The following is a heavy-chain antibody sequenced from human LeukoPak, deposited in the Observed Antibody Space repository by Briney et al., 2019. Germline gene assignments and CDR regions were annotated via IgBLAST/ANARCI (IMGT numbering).Heavy chain of an antibody. CDR2: INPNSGGT. V-gene: IGHV1-2*02. D-gene: IGHD2-2*01. CDR1: GYTFTGYY. Sequence: ASEKVSCKASGYTFTGYYMHWVRQAPGQGLEWMGWINPNSGGTNYAQKFQGRVTMTRDTSISTAYMELSRLRSDDTAVYYCARERRYCSSTSCYSIGEFDYWGQGTLVTVSS. J-gene: IGHJ4*02. CDR3: ARERRYCSSTSCYSIGEFDY.